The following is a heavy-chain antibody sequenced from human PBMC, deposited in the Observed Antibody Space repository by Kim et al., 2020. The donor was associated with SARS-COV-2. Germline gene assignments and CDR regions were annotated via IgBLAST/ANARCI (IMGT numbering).Heavy chain of an antibody. CDR3: AKSDRDGDY. CDR1: GFSFSNYC. D-gene: IGHD3-22*01. CDR2: IWYDGSNK. J-gene: IGHJ4*02. Sequence: GGSLRLSCAASGFSFSNYCMHWVRQAPGKGLEWVAVIWYDGSNKYYTDSVKGRFTSSRDNSKNTLYLQMNSLRAEDTAVYYCAKSDRDGDYWGQGTLVTVSS. V-gene: IGHV3-33*06.